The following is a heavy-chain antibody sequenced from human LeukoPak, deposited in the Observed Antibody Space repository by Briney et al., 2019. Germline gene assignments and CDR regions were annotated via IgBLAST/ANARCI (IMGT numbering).Heavy chain of an antibody. CDR2: IRGSGGSI. D-gene: IGHD3-22*01. J-gene: IGHJ4*02. CDR3: AKDVGGVQDYYYDSSGYG. Sequence: GGSLRLSCAVSGFTFSSYAMSWVRQAPGKGLEWVSAIRGSGGSIYYADSVKGRFTISRDNSKNTLYLQMNSLRAEDTAVYYCAKDVGGVQDYYYDSSGYGWGQGTLVTVSS. V-gene: IGHV3-23*01. CDR1: GFTFSSYA.